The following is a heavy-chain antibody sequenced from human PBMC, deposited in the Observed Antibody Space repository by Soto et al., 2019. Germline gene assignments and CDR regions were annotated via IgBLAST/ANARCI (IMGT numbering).Heavy chain of an antibody. D-gene: IGHD3-22*01. CDR3: AREGTNDGSGYFWRAFDI. CDR2: IYYSGST. Sequence: QVQLQESGPGLVKPSQTLSLTCAVSGGSVSSGDYYWSWIRQPPGKGLEWIGYIYYSGSTYYNPSLESRLTVSVETSKNQFSPRLSTGTDADTAVYYCAREGTNDGSGYFWRAFDIWGQETMVTVSS. V-gene: IGHV4-30-4*01. CDR1: GGSVSSGDYY. J-gene: IGHJ3*02.